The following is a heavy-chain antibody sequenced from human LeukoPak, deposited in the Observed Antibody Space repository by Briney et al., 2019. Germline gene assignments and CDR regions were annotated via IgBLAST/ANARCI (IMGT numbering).Heavy chain of an antibody. V-gene: IGHV1-24*01. CDR2: FDPEDGET. CDR3: ATDQISDYYGSGSSLFDY. CDR1: GYTLTELS. J-gene: IGHJ4*02. D-gene: IGHD3-10*01. Sequence: ASVKVSRKVSGYTLTELSMHWVRQAPGKGLEWMGGFDPEDGETIYAQKFQGRVTMTEDTSTDTAYMELSSLRSEDTAVYYCATDQISDYYGSGSSLFDYWGQGTLVTVSS.